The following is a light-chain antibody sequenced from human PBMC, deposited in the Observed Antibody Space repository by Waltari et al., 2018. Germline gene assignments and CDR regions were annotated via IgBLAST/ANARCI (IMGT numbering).Light chain of an antibody. CDR1: QSVSSY. J-gene: IGKJ5*01. V-gene: IGKV3D-11*02. CDR2: DAS. Sequence: EIVLTQSPATLSLSPGERATLSCRASQSVSSYLAWYQQKPGQAPRRLIYDASNRATGIPARFSGSGPGTDFTLTISSLEPEDFAVYYCQQRSNWQITFGQGTRLEIK. CDR3: QQRSNWQIT.